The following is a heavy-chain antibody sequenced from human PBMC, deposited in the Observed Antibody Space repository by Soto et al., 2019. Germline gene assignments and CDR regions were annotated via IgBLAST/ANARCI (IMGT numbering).Heavy chain of an antibody. Sequence: SGPTLVHPTRPLTLTCTFSGFSLSTSGMRVSWIRQPPGKALEWLARIDWDDDKFYNTSLKTRLTISKDSSKNQVVLTMTNMDPVDTATYYCVRLFQCSGGTCPFHSWGQGALVTVSS. CDR1: GFSLSTSGMR. CDR3: VRLFQCSGGTCPFHS. V-gene: IGHV2-70*04. D-gene: IGHD2-15*01. J-gene: IGHJ4*02. CDR2: IDWDDDK.